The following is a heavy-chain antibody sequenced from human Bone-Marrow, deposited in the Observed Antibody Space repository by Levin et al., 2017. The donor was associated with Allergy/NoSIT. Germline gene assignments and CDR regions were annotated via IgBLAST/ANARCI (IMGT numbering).Heavy chain of an antibody. CDR2: IYYSGST. CDR1: GGSISSGDYY. D-gene: IGHD3-10*01. V-gene: IGHV4-30-4*01. CDR3: ARAWPGHLGELLFPVWAPVWFDP. J-gene: IGHJ5*02. Sequence: SETLSLTCTVSGGSISSGDYYWSWIRQPPGKGLEWIGYIYYSGSTYYNPSLKSRVTISVDTSKNQFSLKLSSVTAADTAVYYCARAWPGHLGELLFPVWAPVWFDPWGQGTLVTVSS.